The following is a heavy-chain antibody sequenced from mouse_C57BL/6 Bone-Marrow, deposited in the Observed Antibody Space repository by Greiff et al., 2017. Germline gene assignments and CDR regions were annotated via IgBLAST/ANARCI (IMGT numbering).Heavy chain of an antibody. CDR1: GYTFTSYG. Sequence: VQLQQSGAELARPGASVKLSCKASGYTFTSYGISWVKQRTGQGLEWIGEIYPRSGNTYYNEKFKGKATLTADKSSSTAYMELRSLTSEDSAVYFCARRQPGFAYWGQGTLVTVSA. J-gene: IGHJ3*01. CDR2: IYPRSGNT. V-gene: IGHV1-81*01. D-gene: IGHD6-1*01. CDR3: ARRQPGFAY.